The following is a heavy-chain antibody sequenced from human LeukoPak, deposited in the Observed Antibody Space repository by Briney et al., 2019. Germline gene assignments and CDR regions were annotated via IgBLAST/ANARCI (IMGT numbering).Heavy chain of an antibody. CDR2: ISSSSSYI. V-gene: IGHV3-21*01. J-gene: IGHJ4*02. CDR3: ARAPYDYVWGSYRPFDY. Sequence: PGGSLRLSCAASGFTFSSYSMNWVRQAPGKGLEWVSSISSSSSYIYYADSVKGRFTISRDNAKNSLYLQMNSLRAEDTAVYYCARAPYDYVWGSYRPFDYWGQGTLVTVSS. D-gene: IGHD3-16*02. CDR1: GFTFSSYS.